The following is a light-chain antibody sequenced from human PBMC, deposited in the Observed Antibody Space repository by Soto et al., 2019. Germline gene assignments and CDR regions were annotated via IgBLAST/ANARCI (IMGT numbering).Light chain of an antibody. CDR2: GNS. J-gene: IGLJ2*01. Sequence: QAVVTQPPSVSGAPGQRVTISCTGSSSNIGAGYDVHWYQQLPGTAPKLLIYGNSNRPSGVPDRFSGSKSGTSASLAITGLQAEDEADYYCQSYDSSGVVFGGGTQLTVL. CDR1: SSNIGAGYD. V-gene: IGLV1-40*01. CDR3: QSYDSSGVV.